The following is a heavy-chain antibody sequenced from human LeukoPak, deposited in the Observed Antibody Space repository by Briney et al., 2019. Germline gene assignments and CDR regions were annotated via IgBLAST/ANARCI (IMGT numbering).Heavy chain of an antibody. CDR1: GFTFSNFW. CDR3: ARGFSSGFYMDV. J-gene: IGHJ6*03. D-gene: IGHD6-19*01. CDR2: IRQDGSQK. V-gene: IGHV3-7*01. Sequence: GGSLRLSCAASGFTFSNFWMSWVRQAPGKGLEWVATIRQDGSQKYYVDSVKGRFTISRDNAKNSLYLQMNSLRAEDTAVYYCARGFSSGFYMDVWGKGTTVTVSS.